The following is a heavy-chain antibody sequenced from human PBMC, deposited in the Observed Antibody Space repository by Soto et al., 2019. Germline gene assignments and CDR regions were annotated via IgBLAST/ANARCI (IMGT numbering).Heavy chain of an antibody. CDR2: ISSSSSTI. Sequence: GGSLRIACASSVFTFSIYSMNWVRQAPGKGLEWVSYISSSSSTIYYADSVKGRFTISRDNAKNSLYLQMNSLRDEDTAVYYCAREHDSSARVFDYWGQGTMVTVSS. CDR1: VFTFSIYS. J-gene: IGHJ4*02. CDR3: AREHDSSARVFDY. D-gene: IGHD3-22*01. V-gene: IGHV3-48*02.